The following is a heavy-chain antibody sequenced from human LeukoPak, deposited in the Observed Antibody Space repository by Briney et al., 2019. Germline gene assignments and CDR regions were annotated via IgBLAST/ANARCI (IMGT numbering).Heavy chain of an antibody. V-gene: IGHV3-30*18. CDR2: ISYDGSNK. J-gene: IGHJ4*02. CDR3: AKVGLEAPFDY. CDR1: GFTFSSYG. D-gene: IGHD1-1*01. Sequence: GRSLPLSSAASGFTFSSYGMHWVRQAPGKGLEWVAVISYDGSNKYYADSVKGRFTISRDNSKNTLYLQMNSLRAEDTAVYYCAKVGLEAPFDYWGQGTL.